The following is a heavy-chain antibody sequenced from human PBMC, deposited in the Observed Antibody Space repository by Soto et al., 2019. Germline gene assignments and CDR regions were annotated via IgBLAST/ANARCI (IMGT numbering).Heavy chain of an antibody. CDR2: IYYSGNT. CDR3: ARLSHYDKAFDI. CDR1: GVSISSYGYY. V-gene: IGHV4-31*03. Sequence: QVQLQESGPGLVKPSQTLSLTCTVSGVSISSYGYYWSWIRQHPGKGLEWIGYIYYSGNTNYNPSLKSRVTMSIDTSKNQFSLKLSSVTAADTAVYYCARLSHYDKAFDIWGQGTMVTVSS. J-gene: IGHJ3*02. D-gene: IGHD3-22*01.